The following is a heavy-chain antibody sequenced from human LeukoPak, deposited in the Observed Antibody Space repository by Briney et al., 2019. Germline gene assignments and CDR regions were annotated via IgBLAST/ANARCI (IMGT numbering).Heavy chain of an antibody. V-gene: IGHV3-49*03. Sequence: GGSLRLSCTASGFTFGDYAMSWFRQAPGNGLEWVGFIRSVTYGGTTEYAASVKGRFSISRDDSKSIAYLQMNSLKTEDTAVYFCTRDPAGYAYGYSFFDYWGQGTLVTVSS. J-gene: IGHJ4*02. CDR3: TRDPAGYAYGYSFFDY. CDR1: GFTFGDYA. CDR2: IRSVTYGGTT. D-gene: IGHD3-22*01.